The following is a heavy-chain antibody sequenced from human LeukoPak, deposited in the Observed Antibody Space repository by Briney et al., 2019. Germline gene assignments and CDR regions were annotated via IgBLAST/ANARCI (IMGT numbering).Heavy chain of an antibody. CDR1: GFTVSSNS. CDR3: ARSSNSNNYFDY. J-gene: IGHJ4*02. D-gene: IGHD6-13*01. Sequence: GGSLRLACAACGFTVSSNSMSWVRQAPGKGLEWLSVIYSGDSTFYADSMKGRFTISRANSKNTLYLQIDSLRAEDTAMYYCARSSNSNNYFDYWGQGTLVTVSS. CDR2: IYSGDST. V-gene: IGHV3-53*01.